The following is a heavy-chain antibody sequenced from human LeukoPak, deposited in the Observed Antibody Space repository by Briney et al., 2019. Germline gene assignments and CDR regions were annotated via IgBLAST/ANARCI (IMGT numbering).Heavy chain of an antibody. CDR2: ISSSSSYI. CDR1: GFTFSSYS. J-gene: IGHJ3*02. CDR3: ARDIDYVWGSYRYTHAFDI. V-gene: IGHV3-21*01. Sequence: GGSLRLSCAASGFTFSSYSMNWVRQAPGKGLEWVSSISSSSSYIYYADSVRGRFTISRDNAKNSLYLQMNSLRAEDTAVYYCARDIDYVWGSYRYTHAFDIWGQGTMVTVSS. D-gene: IGHD3-16*02.